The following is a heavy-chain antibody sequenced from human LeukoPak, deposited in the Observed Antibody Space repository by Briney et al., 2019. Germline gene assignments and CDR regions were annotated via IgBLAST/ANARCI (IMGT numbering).Heavy chain of an antibody. J-gene: IGHJ6*02. V-gene: IGHV4-34*01. Sequence: SETLSLTCAVYGGSFSGYYWSWIRQPPGKGLEWIGEINHSGSTNYNPSLKSRVTISVDTSKKQFSLKLSSVTAADTAVYYCARAPLVSRGMDVWGQGTTVTVSS. CDR1: GGSFSGYY. CDR2: INHSGST. CDR3: ARAPLVSRGMDV. D-gene: IGHD6-6*01.